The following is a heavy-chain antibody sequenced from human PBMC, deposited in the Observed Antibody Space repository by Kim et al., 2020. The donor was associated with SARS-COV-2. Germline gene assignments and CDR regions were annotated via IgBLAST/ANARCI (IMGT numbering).Heavy chain of an antibody. CDR3: ARVGGSSTSCYSS. V-gene: IGHV3-21*01. J-gene: IGHJ5*02. D-gene: IGHD2-2*02. Sequence: YADSVKGRFTISRDNAKNSLYLQMNSLRAEDTAVYYCARVGGSSTSCYSSWGQGTLVTVSS.